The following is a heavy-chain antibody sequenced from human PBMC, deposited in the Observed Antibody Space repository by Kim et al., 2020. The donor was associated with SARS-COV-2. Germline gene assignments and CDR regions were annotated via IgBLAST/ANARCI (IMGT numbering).Heavy chain of an antibody. J-gene: IGHJ4*02. V-gene: IGHV3-23*01. CDR1: GFTFSSYS. CDR3: AKDHVHGDSSVGSFDY. Sequence: GGSLRLSCAASGFTFSSYSMSWVRQAPGKGLEWVSAISGSGGSTYYADSVKGRFAISRDNSKNTLYLQMNSLRAEDTAVYYCAKDHVHGDSSVGSFDYWGQGTLVTVSS. CDR2: ISGSGGST. D-gene: IGHD4-17*01.